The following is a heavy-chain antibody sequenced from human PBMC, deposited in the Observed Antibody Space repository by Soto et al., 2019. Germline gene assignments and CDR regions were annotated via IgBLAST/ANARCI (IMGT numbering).Heavy chain of an antibody. J-gene: IGHJ6*02. D-gene: IGHD6-19*01. Sequence: SPTLSLTCAISGHSVSSNSAAWNRIRQSPSRALEWLGRTSYRSKWYNDYAVSVKSRITINPDTSKNQFSLLLNSVTAEDTAVYYCARDSSGWYPRDGLDVCGQVTTVTVSS. V-gene: IGHV6-1*01. CDR3: ARDSSGWYPRDGLDV. CDR2: TSYRSKWYN. CDR1: GHSVSSNSAA.